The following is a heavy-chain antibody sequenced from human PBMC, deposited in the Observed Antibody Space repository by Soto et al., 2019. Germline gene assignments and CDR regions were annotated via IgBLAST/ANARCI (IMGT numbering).Heavy chain of an antibody. D-gene: IGHD2-15*01. CDR3: AREYCSGGSCYEYYFDY. CDR2: IIPIFGTA. J-gene: IGHJ4*02. CDR1: GGTFSSYA. V-gene: IGHV1-69*12. Sequence: QVQLVQSGAEVKKPGSSVKVSCKASGGTFSSYAISWVRQAPGQGLEWMGGIIPIFGTANYAQKFQGRVTITAXXSXSXXYMELSSLRSEDTAVYYCAREYCSGGSCYEYYFDYWGQGTLVTVSS.